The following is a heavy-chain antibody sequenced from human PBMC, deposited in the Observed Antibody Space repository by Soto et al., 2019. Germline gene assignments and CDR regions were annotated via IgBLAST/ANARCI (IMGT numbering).Heavy chain of an antibody. J-gene: IGHJ4*02. D-gene: IGHD6-13*01. V-gene: IGHV1-69*01. CDR3: ARVTYSEVAAAEFDH. CDR1: GGTFSSYA. CDR2: IIPIFGTA. Sequence: QVQLVQSGAEVKKPGSSVKVSCKASGGTFSSYAISWVRQAPGQGLEWMGGIIPIFGTANYAQKFQGRVTITADESKSTAYMELSSLRSEDTAVYYCARVTYSEVAAAEFDHWGQGTLVTVSS.